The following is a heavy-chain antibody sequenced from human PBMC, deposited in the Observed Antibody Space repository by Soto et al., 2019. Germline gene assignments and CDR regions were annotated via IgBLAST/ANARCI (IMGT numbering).Heavy chain of an antibody. CDR1: GFTFSDYY. V-gene: IGHV3-11*01. Sequence: QVPLVESGGGVVKTSGSMRISCAGSGFTFSDYYMRWLRQAPGTGMEWVSYISSSGNTIYYADSVTGRFTISRDNPKNSVYLPLNSLRAEDTALYFCAKMSSENYYDPVFSWGQGTLVTVSS. J-gene: IGHJ5*02. CDR3: AKMSSENYYDPVFS. D-gene: IGHD3-22*01. CDR2: ISSSGNTI.